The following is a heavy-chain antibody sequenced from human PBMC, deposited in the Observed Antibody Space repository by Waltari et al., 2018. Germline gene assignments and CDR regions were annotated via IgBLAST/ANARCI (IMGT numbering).Heavy chain of an antibody. CDR3: TKLAAAGHYYHYYMDV. CDR2: IRGGGADT. J-gene: IGHJ6*03. D-gene: IGHD6-13*01. CDR1: GFTFRSYA. V-gene: IGHV3-23*04. Sequence: EAQLVESGGGLVQPGGSLRLSCAASGFTFRSYAMSWVRQAPGRGLEWVSTIRGGGADTYYADSVKGRLTISRDNSKNTLFLQMSSLRAEDTALYYCTKLAAAGHYYHYYMDVWGKGTTVTVSS.